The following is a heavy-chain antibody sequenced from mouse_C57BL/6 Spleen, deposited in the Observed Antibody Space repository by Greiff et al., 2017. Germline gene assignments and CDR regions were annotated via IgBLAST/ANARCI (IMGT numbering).Heavy chain of an antibody. CDR3: ARRGRTSRAMDY. CDR2: IDPSDSDT. V-gene: IGHV1-69*01. D-gene: IGHD3-3*01. CDR1: GYTFTSYW. J-gene: IGHJ4*01. Sequence: QVQLQQPGAELVMPGASVKLSCKASGYTFTSYWMHWVKQRPGQGLEWIGEIDPSDSDTNYNKKFKGKSTLTVDKSSSTAYMQRSSLTSEDSAVYYCARRGRTSRAMDYWGQGTSVTVSS.